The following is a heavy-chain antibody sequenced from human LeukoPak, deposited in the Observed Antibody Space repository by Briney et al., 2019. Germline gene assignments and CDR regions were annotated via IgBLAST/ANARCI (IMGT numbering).Heavy chain of an antibody. J-gene: IGHJ4*02. Sequence: GGSLRLSCAASGFTFDDYAMHWVRQAPGKGLEWVSGISWNSGSIGYADSVKGRFTISRDNAKNSLYLQMNSLRAEDTALYYCAKDSSGYFEASFDYWGQGTLVTVSS. CDR3: AKDSSGYFEASFDY. CDR1: GFTFDDYA. V-gene: IGHV3-9*01. CDR2: ISWNSGSI. D-gene: IGHD3-22*01.